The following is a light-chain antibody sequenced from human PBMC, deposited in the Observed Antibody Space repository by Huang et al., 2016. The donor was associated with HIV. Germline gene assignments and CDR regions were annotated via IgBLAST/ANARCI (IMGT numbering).Light chain of an antibody. V-gene: IGKV1-39*01. CDR2: AAA. Sequence: DIQMTQSPSSLSASVGDRFTITCRASQSISSYLTWYQQKPGKAPKLLIYAAASLQSGVPSRFSGSGSGTDFTLTISILQPEDFATYYCQQSYSTPRNTFGQGTKLEIK. CDR1: QSISSY. CDR3: QQSYSTPRNT. J-gene: IGKJ2*01.